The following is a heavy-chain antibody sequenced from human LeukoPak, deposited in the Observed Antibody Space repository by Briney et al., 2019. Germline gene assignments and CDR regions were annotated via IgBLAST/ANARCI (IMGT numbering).Heavy chain of an antibody. CDR3: AKYRDYYDSSGYYLDY. V-gene: IGHV3-30*02. CDR1: GFTFSSYG. J-gene: IGHJ4*02. D-gene: IGHD3-22*01. Sequence: GGSLRLSCAASGFTFSSYGMHWVRQAPGKGLEWVAFIRYDGSNKYYADSVKGRFTITRDNSKNTLYLQMNSLRAEDTAVYYCAKYRDYYDSSGYYLDYWGQGTLVTVS. CDR2: IRYDGSNK.